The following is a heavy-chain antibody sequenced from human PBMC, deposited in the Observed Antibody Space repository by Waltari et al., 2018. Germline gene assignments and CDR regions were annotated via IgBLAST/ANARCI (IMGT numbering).Heavy chain of an antibody. CDR2: IHTSGST. Sequence: QAQLQESGPGLVKPSETLSLPCPVSGGSITSYYWSWIRQPAGKGLEWIGRIHTSGSTNYNPSLKSRVTMSVDTSKNQFSLKLSSVTAADTAVYYCARDWTPMYGCLDYWGQGTLVTVSS. CDR1: GGSITSYY. D-gene: IGHD3-10*01. J-gene: IGHJ4*02. CDR3: ARDWTPMYGCLDY. V-gene: IGHV4-4*07.